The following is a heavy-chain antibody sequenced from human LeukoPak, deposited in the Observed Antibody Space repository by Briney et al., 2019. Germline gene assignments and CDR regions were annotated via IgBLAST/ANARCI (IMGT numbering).Heavy chain of an antibody. D-gene: IGHD2-21*01. Sequence: SGGSLRLSCAASGFTFNTYGMHWVRQAPGKGLEWVAVISYDGSNEYYADSVKGRFTISRDNSKNTLYLQMSSLRAEDTAVYYCAKEFNRGLPDYWGQGTLVTVPS. J-gene: IGHJ4*02. CDR2: ISYDGSNE. V-gene: IGHV3-30*18. CDR3: AKEFNRGLPDY. CDR1: GFTFNTYG.